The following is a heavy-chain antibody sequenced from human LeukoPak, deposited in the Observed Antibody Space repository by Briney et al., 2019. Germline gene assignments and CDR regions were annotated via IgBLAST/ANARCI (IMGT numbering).Heavy chain of an antibody. Sequence: SETLSLTCTVSGGSISSSSYYWGWIRQPPGKGLEWIGSIYYSGSTYYNPSLKSRVTTSVDTSKNQFSLKLSSVTAADTAVYYCARETRIAAAVNWGQGTLVTVSS. D-gene: IGHD6-13*01. V-gene: IGHV4-39*07. CDR2: IYYSGST. CDR3: ARETRIAAAVN. CDR1: GGSISSSSYY. J-gene: IGHJ4*02.